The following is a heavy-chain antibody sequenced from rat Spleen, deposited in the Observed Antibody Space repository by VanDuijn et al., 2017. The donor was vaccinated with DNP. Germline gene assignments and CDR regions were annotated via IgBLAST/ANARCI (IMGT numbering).Heavy chain of an antibody. CDR1: GFSLTSYH. CDR3: ARSHYSSYNYYIMDA. V-gene: IGHV2-32*01. J-gene: IGHJ4*01. CDR2: IWGDGST. Sequence: QVQLKESGPGLVKPSETLSLTCTVSGFSLTSYHVSWVRQPPGKGLEWMGVIWGDGSTAYNSALKSRLSISRDTSKSQVFLKMRSLKTEDTATYYCARSHYSSYNYYIMDAWGQGASVTVSS. D-gene: IGHD1-2*01.